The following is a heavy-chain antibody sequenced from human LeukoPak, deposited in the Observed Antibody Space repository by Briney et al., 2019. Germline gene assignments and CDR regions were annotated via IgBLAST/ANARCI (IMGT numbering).Heavy chain of an antibody. CDR3: ARDRAVTSDAFDI. D-gene: IGHD4-17*01. J-gene: IGHJ3*02. CDR2: IYYSGST. CDR1: GGSVSSGSYY. Sequence: TSETLSHTCTVSGGSVSSGSYYWSWIRQPPGKGLEWIGYIYYSGSTNYNPSLKSRVTISVDTSKNQFSLKLSSVTAADTAVYYCARDRAVTSDAFDIWGQGTMVTVSS. V-gene: IGHV4-61*01.